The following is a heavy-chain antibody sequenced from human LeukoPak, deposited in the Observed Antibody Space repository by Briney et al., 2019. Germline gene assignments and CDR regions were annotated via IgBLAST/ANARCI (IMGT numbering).Heavy chain of an antibody. Sequence: GWSLRLSCAASGFTFSSYGMDWVRQAPGKGLEWVAVIWYDGSNKYYADSVKGRFTISRDNSKNTLYLQMNSLRAEDTAVYYCAKERGGGGYSYGQYYFDYWGQGTLVTVSS. J-gene: IGHJ4*02. CDR3: AKERGGGGYSYGQYYFDY. CDR1: GFTFSSYG. V-gene: IGHV3-33*06. CDR2: IWYDGSNK. D-gene: IGHD5-18*01.